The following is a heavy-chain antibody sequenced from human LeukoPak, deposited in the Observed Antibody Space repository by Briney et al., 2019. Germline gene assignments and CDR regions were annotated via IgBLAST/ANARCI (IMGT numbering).Heavy chain of an antibody. Sequence: GSLRLSCAASGFTFSSHWMSWVRQAPGKGLEWVANIKQDGSEKYYVDSVKGRFTISRDNAKNSLYLQMNSLRAEDTAVYYCAREFDYYYMDVWGKGTTVTVSS. CDR1: GFTFSSHW. V-gene: IGHV3-7*01. J-gene: IGHJ6*03. CDR3: AREFDYYYMDV. CDR2: IKQDGSEK.